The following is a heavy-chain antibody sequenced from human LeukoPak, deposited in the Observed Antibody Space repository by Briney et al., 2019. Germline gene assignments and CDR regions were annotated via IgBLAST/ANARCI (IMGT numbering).Heavy chain of an antibody. CDR1: GGSFSGYY. Sequence: PSETLSLTCAVYGGSFSGYYWSWIRQPPGKGLEWIGEINHSGSTNYNPSLKSRVTISVDTPKNQFSLKLSSVTAADTAVYYCAISSITMVRGVTRAFFDYWGQGTLVTVSS. D-gene: IGHD3-10*01. J-gene: IGHJ4*02. CDR2: INHSGST. CDR3: AISSITMVRGVTRAFFDY. V-gene: IGHV4-34*01.